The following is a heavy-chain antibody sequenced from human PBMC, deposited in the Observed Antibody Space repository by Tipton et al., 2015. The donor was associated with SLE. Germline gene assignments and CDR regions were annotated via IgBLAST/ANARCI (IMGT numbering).Heavy chain of an antibody. Sequence: TLSLTCTVSGGSISSYYWSWIRQPPGKGLEWIGYIYSSGSTKYNPSLKSRVTISLDKSKNQFSLHLSSVTAADTAVYYCARDNGNLDYWGQGKLVTVSS. CDR3: ARDNGNLDY. V-gene: IGHV4-59*12. D-gene: IGHD1-14*01. J-gene: IGHJ4*02. CDR1: GGSISSYY. CDR2: IYSSGST.